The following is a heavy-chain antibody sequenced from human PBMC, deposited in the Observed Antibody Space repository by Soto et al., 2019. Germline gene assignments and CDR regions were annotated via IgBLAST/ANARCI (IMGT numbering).Heavy chain of an antibody. CDR1: GFPLSTSGVG. J-gene: IGHJ6*02. V-gene: IGHV2-5*02. Sequence: SGPTLVNPTQTLTQACTFSGFPLSTSGVGVGWIRQPPGMALEWLALIYWDDDKRYSPSLKSRLTITKDTSKNQVVLTMTNMDPVDTATYYCAHINRYYYYYGMDVWGQGTTVTVS. CDR3: AHINRYYYYYGMDV. CDR2: IYWDDDK.